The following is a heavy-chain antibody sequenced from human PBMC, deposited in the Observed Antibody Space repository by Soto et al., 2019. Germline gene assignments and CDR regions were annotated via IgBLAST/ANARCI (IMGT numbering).Heavy chain of an antibody. J-gene: IGHJ5*02. CDR3: AREFCSGGNCYTYYFDP. CDR2: IYYGGST. CDR1: GFTVSTNY. D-gene: IGHD2-15*01. V-gene: IGHV3-53*01. Sequence: PGGSLRLSCAVSGFTVSTNYMGWVRQAPGKGLEWVSIIYYGGSTYYADSVKGRFTISRDNAKSTLFLQMNSLRDEDTAVYYCAREFCSGGNCYTYYFDPWGQGIPVTVSS.